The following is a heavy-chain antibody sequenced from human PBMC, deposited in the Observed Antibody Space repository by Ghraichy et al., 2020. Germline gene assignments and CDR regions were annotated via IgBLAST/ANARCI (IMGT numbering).Heavy chain of an antibody. D-gene: IGHD3-16*01. CDR2: IYYSGST. Sequence: SETLSLTCTVSGGSISSSSYYWGWIRQPPGKGLEWIGSIYYSGSTYYNPSLKSRVTISVDTSKNQFSLKLSSVTAADTAVYYCARHLGVLGGGMIDSWGQGTLVTVSS. CDR3: ARHLGVLGGGMIDS. CDR1: GGSISSSSYY. J-gene: IGHJ4*02. V-gene: IGHV4-39*01.